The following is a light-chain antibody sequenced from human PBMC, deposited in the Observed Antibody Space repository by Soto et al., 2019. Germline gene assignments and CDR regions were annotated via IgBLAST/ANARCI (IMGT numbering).Light chain of an antibody. CDR3: MQSLQTPPWT. Sequence: DIVMTLSPLSLPVTPGEPASISCRSSQSLLQTNGYTYLDWYLQKPGQSPQLLIYLTSIRASGVPDRFSGSGSGTEFTLKISKVEAEDVGVYYCMQSLQTPPWTFGPGTKVEFK. V-gene: IGKV2-28*01. J-gene: IGKJ1*01. CDR2: LTS. CDR1: QSLLQTNGYTY.